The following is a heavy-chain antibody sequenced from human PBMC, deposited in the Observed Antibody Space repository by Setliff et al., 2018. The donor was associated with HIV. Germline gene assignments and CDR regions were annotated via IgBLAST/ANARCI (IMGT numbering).Heavy chain of an antibody. D-gene: IGHD2-15*01. Sequence: GGSLRLSCAASGFTFSSYSMNWVRQAPGKGLEGVSSISSSSSYIYYADSVKGRFTISRDNAKNSVYLQMNSLRDEDTAVYYCTTGLLHDGFDMWGPGTMVTVSS. CDR3: TTGLLHDGFDM. CDR2: ISSSSSYI. CDR1: GFTFSSYS. J-gene: IGHJ3*02. V-gene: IGHV3-21*01.